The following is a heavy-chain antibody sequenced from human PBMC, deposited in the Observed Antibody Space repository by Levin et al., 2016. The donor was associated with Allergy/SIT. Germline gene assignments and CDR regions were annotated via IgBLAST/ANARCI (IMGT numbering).Heavy chain of an antibody. CDR2: IIPIFGTA. Sequence: ASVKVSCKASGGTFSSYAISWVRQAPGQGLEWMGGIIPIFGTANYAQKFQGRVTITADKSTSTAYMELSSLRSEDTAVYYCARDTVVSYYYYYGMDVWGQGTTVTVSS. CDR3: ARDTVVSYYYYYGMDV. D-gene: IGHD4-23*01. V-gene: IGHV1-69*06. J-gene: IGHJ6*02. CDR1: GGTFSSYA.